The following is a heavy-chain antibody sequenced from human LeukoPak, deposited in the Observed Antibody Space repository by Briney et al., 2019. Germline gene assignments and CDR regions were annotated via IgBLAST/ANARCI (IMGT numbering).Heavy chain of an antibody. CDR2: ISTSGSTT. CDR1: GFTFRDHD. CDR3: VRRFYGGNPVDFFDY. D-gene: IGHD4-23*01. J-gene: IGHJ4*02. V-gene: IGHV3-11*01. Sequence: GGSLRLSCAASGFTFRDHDMNWIRQSPGKGLEWIPYISTSGSTTSYADSVRGRFTISRDNARNSLHLQMNSLSADDTALYYCVRRFYGGNPVDFFDYWGQGTLVTVSS.